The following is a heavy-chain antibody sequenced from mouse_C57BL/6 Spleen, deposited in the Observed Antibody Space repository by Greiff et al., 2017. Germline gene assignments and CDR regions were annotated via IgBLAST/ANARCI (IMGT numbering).Heavy chain of an antibody. V-gene: IGHV1-64*01. CDR3: AHYYGSSDEYYFDY. Sequence: QVQLQQPGAELVKPGASVKLSCKASGYTFTSYWMHWVKQRPGQGLEWIGMIHPNSGSTNYNEKFKSKATLTVDKSSSTAYMQLSSLTSEDSAVYYWAHYYGSSDEYYFDYWGQGTTLTVSS. CDR1: GYTFTSYW. J-gene: IGHJ2*01. CDR2: IHPNSGST. D-gene: IGHD1-1*01.